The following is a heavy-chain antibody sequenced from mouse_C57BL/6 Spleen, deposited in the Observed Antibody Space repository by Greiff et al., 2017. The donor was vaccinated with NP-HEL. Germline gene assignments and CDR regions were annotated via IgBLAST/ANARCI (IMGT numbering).Heavy chain of an antibody. CDR3: TTHSNYVAY. CDR2: IDPENGDT. CDR1: GFNIKDDY. J-gene: IGHJ3*01. Sequence: VQLQQSGAELVRPGASVKLSCTASGFNIKDDYMHWVKQRPEQGLEWIGWIDPENGDTEYASKFQGKATITADTSSNTAYLQLSSLTSEDTAVYYCTTHSNYVAYWGQGTLVTVAA. V-gene: IGHV14-4*01. D-gene: IGHD2-5*01.